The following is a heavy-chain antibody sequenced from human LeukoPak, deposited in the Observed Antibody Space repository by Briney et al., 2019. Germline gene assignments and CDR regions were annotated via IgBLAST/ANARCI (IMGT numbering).Heavy chain of an antibody. CDR3: ANTVVPGVIITPYYFDY. J-gene: IGHJ4*02. D-gene: IGHD3-10*01. Sequence: GGSLRLSFSASGFTFRSYAMSWVRQAPGKGLEWVSAISGSGGRTYYAGSVKGGFTFSRDSSKNTLYLQMNILRAEDTAVYYCANTVVPGVIITPYYFDYWGQGTLVTVSS. CDR1: GFTFRSYA. CDR2: ISGSGGRT. V-gene: IGHV3-23*01.